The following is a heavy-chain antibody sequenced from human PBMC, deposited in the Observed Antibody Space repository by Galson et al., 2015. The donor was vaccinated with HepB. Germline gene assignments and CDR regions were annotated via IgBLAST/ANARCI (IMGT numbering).Heavy chain of an antibody. V-gene: IGHV3-21*01. CDR3: ARVGEAAAGTGFDY. CDR1: GFTFSSYS. CDR2: ISSSSSYI. D-gene: IGHD6-13*01. J-gene: IGHJ4*02. Sequence: SLRLSCAASGFTFSSYSMNWVRQAPGKGLEWVSSISSSSSYIYYADSVKGRFTISRDNAKNSLYLQMNSLRAEDTAVYYCARVGEAAAGTGFDYWGQGTLVTVSS.